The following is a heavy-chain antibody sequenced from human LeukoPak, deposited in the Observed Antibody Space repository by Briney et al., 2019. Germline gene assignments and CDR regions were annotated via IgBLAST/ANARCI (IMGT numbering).Heavy chain of an antibody. CDR2: ISGSGDSV. V-gene: IGHV3-23*01. CDR1: GFILSDA. D-gene: IGHD5-18*01. CDR3: GKGNTASRPGFVD. Sequence: GGSLRLSCTASGFILSDAWMSWVRQAPGKGLEWLSSISGSGDSVFYADSVKGRFTISRDNSLNTLHLQMNSLRAEDTAFYYCGKGNTASRPGFVDWGQGTLVTVSS. J-gene: IGHJ4*02.